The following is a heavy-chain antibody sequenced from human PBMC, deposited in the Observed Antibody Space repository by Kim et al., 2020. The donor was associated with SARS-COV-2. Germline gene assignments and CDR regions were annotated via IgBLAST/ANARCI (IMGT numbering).Heavy chain of an antibody. CDR2: INAGNGNT. J-gene: IGHJ6*02. Sequence: ASVKVSCKASGYTFTSYAMHWVRQAPGQRLEWMGWINAGNGNTKYSQKFQGRVTITRDTSASTAYMELSSLRSEDTAVYYCARDHMVRGVTIVGMDVWGQGTTVTVSS. CDR3: ARDHMVRGVTIVGMDV. D-gene: IGHD3-10*01. CDR1: GYTFTSYA. V-gene: IGHV1-3*01.